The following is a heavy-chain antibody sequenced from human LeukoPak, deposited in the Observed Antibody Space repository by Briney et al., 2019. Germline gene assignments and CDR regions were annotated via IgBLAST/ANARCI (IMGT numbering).Heavy chain of an antibody. CDR3: ARRNCGGGSCYIDY. V-gene: IGHV3-74*01. CDR1: GFTFSSYW. CDR2: INTDGSTT. J-gene: IGHJ4*02. Sequence: GGSLRLSCAASGFTFSSYWMHWVRQVPGKGLVWVSGINTDGSTTSYADSVKGRFTISRDNAKNTLYLQMNSLRAEDTAVYYCARRNCGGGSCYIDYWGQGTLVTVSS. D-gene: IGHD2-15*01.